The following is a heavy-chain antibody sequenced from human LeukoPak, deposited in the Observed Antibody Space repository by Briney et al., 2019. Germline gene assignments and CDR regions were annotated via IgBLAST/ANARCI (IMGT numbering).Heavy chain of an antibody. CDR3: AKGVTAKSIDAFDI. J-gene: IGHJ3*02. D-gene: IGHD2-21*02. V-gene: IGHV3-23*01. CDR2: ISSSGSFT. CDR1: EFAFSNFA. Sequence: PGGSLRLSCAASEFAFSNFAMTWVRQAPGKGLEWVSSISSSGSFTYYGDSVKGRFTISRDNSKSTVSVQMNSLRAEDTAVYFCAKGVTAKSIDAFDIWGQGTMVTVSS.